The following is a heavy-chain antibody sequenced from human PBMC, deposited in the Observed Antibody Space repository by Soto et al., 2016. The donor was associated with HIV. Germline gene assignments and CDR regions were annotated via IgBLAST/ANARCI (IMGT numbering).Heavy chain of an antibody. CDR1: GFTFSSYW. CDR2: INSDGSST. J-gene: IGHJ4*02. D-gene: IGHD3-16*02. V-gene: IGHV3-74*01. CDR3: ASGGVPYIWGNYRHDY. Sequence: EVQLVESGGGLVQPGGSLRLSCAASGFTFSSYWMHWVRQAPGKGLVWVSRINSDGSSTSYADSVKGRFTISRDNAKNTLYLQMNSLRAEDTAVYYCASGGVPYIWGNYRHDYWGQGTLVTVSS.